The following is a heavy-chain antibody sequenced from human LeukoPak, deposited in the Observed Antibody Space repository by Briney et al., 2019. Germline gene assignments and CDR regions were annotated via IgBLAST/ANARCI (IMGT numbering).Heavy chain of an antibody. D-gene: IGHD3-10*01. CDR1: GFTFSSYA. V-gene: IGHV3-23*01. CDR3: AKDLLYYYGSGDAFDI. Sequence: GGSLRLSCAASGFTFSSYAMSWVRQAPGKGLEWVSAISGSGGSTYYADSVKGRFTISRDNSKNTLYLQMNSLRVEDTAVYYCAKDLLYYYGSGDAFDIWGQGTMVTVSS. J-gene: IGHJ3*02. CDR2: ISGSGGST.